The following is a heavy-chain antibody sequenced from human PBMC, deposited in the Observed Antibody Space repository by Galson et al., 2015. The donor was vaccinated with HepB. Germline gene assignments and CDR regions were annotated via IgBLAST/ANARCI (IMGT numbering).Heavy chain of an antibody. D-gene: IGHD6-19*01. CDR1: GYSISSGYY. V-gene: IGHV4-38-2*02. CDR3: ARDRTSHSGLYYFDY. CDR2: IYHSGST. Sequence: ETLSLTCTVSGYSISSGYYWGWIRQPPGKGLEWIGSIYHSGSTYYNPSLKSRVTISVDTSKNQFSLKLSSVTAADTAVYYCARDRTSHSGLYYFDYWGQGTLVTVSS. J-gene: IGHJ4*02.